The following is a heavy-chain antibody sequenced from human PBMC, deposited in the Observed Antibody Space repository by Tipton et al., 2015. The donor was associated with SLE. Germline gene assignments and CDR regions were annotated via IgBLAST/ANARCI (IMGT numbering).Heavy chain of an antibody. CDR3: ARMSLAGSL. V-gene: IGHV4-38-2*02. Sequence: TLSLTCTVSGYSISSGYYWGWIRQPPGKGLEWIGSIYHSGSTYYNPSLKTRGTLSVDTSKNQFSLRLSFVTAADTALYFCARMSLAGSLWGQGTQVTVSS. CDR1: GYSISSGYY. D-gene: IGHD6-19*01. J-gene: IGHJ4*02. CDR2: IYHSGST.